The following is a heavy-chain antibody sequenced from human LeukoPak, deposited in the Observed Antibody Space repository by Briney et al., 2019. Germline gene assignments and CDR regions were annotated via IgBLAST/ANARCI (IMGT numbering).Heavy chain of an antibody. J-gene: IGHJ4*02. CDR1: GFTFSSYA. CDR3: AKDHPFDYYYATSGYFLY. Sequence: GRSLRLSCAASGFTFSSYAMAWVRQAPGKGLEWVSSVSGSGSGTYYADSVKGRFTISRDNSKNTVYLQMNSLRADDTAVYYCAKDHPFDYYYATSGYFLYWGQGTLVTVSS. V-gene: IGHV3-23*01. D-gene: IGHD3-22*01. CDR2: VSGSGSGT.